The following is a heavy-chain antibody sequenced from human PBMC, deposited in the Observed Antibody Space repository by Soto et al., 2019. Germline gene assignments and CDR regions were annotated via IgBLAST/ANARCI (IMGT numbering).Heavy chain of an antibody. D-gene: IGHD2-15*01. V-gene: IGHV1-46*01. CDR3: ANGNRVGRGLYFDY. Sequence: GASVKVSCKASGYTFTSDYMHWVRQAPGRGLEWMGIINPSRGITSYAQKFQGRVTMTSDTSTSTVYMELSSLRSEDTAVYYSANGNRVGRGLYFDYWGQGTLVTVSS. CDR1: GYTFTSDY. J-gene: IGHJ4*02. CDR2: INPSRGIT.